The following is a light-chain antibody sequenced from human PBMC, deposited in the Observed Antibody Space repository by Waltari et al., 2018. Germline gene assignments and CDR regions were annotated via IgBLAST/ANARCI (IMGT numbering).Light chain of an antibody. CDR2: RAS. CDR1: QSISSW. J-gene: IGKJ2*01. CDR3: QQYNSYWYT. V-gene: IGKV1-5*03. Sequence: DIQITQSPSTLSAYVGDRVTLTCRASQSISSWLAWYQQKPGKAPKLLIYRASSLESGVPSRFSGSGSGTEFTLTISSLQPDDFATYYCQQYNSYWYTFGQGTKLEI.